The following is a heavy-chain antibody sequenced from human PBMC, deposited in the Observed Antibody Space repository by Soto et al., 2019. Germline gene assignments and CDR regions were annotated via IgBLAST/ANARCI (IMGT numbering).Heavy chain of an antibody. Sequence: EVQLVESGGGLVQPGGSLRLSCAASGFTFSSYSMNWVRQAPGKGLEWVSYISSSSSTIYYADSVKGRFTISRDNAKNSLYLQMNSLRAEDTAVYYCARAAVTTNIDYWGQGTLVTVSS. CDR1: GFTFSSYS. V-gene: IGHV3-48*01. CDR3: ARAAVTTNIDY. J-gene: IGHJ4*02. CDR2: ISSSSSTI. D-gene: IGHD4-17*01.